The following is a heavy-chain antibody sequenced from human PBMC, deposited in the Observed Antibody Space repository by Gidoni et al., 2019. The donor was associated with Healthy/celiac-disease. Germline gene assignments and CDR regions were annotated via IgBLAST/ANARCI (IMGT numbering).Heavy chain of an antibody. CDR3: ARERITMVREGFDY. Sequence: QVQLVESGGGVVQPGRSLRLSCAASGFTFSSYGMHWVRQAPGKGLEWLAVIWYDGSNKYYADSVKGRFTISRDNSKNTLYLQMNSLRAEDTAVYYCARERITMVREGFDYWGQGTLVTVSS. D-gene: IGHD3-10*01. CDR1: GFTFSSYG. V-gene: IGHV3-33*01. J-gene: IGHJ4*02. CDR2: IWYDGSNK.